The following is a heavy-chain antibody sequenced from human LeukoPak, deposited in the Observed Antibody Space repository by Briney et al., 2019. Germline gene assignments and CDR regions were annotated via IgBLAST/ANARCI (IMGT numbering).Heavy chain of an antibody. CDR2: TYHSGST. CDR1: GGSISSSSYY. V-gene: IGHV4-39*07. D-gene: IGHD3-22*01. Sequence: SETLSLTCTVSGGSISSSSYYWGWIRQPPGKGLEWIGSTYHSGSTYYNPSLKSRVTISVDTSKNQFSLKLSSVTAADTAVYYCARSYYYDSSGYYYPWTRIVDIWGQGTMVTVSS. CDR3: ARSYYYDSSGYYYPWTRIVDI. J-gene: IGHJ3*02.